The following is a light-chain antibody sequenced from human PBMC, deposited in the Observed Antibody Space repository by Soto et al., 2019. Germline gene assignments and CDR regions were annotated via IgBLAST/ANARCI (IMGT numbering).Light chain of an antibody. V-gene: IGKV2-30*02. CDR1: QSLVHSDGNTY. CDR3: MQGTYRRT. Sequence: DIVITQSPLSLPVTLGQPASISCRASQSLVHSDGNTYLNRYQQRPGQSPRRLIYRVSNRDSGVPDRFSGSGSATDFTLKISRVEAEDVGVYYCMQGTYRRTFGHGTKVDIK. CDR2: RVS. J-gene: IGKJ1*01.